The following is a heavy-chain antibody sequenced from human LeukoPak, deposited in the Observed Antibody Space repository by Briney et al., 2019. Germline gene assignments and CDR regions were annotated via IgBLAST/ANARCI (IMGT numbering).Heavy chain of an antibody. CDR3: ARERPFIAARQMNWFDP. CDR1: GYTFTSYY. V-gene: IGHV1-46*01. CDR2: INPSGGST. Sequence: GASVKVSCKASGYTFTSYYMHWVRQAPGQGLEWMGIINPSGGSTSYAQKFQGRVTMTRDTSTSTVYMELSSLRSEDTAVYYCARERPFIAARQMNWFDPWGQGTLVTVSS. D-gene: IGHD6-6*01. J-gene: IGHJ5*02.